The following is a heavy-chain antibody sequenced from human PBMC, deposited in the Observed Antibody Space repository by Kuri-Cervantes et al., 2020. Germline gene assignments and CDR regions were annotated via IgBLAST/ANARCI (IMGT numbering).Heavy chain of an antibody. CDR1: GFTFSSYA. D-gene: IGHD3-3*02. Sequence: GESLKISCAASGFTFSSYAMSWVRQAPGKGLEWVSAISGSGGSTYYADSVKGRFTISRDNSKNTLYLQMSSLRGEDTAVYYCAKEGTAQISSWYDSWGQGVLVTVSS. CDR3: AKEGTAQISSWYDS. CDR2: ISGSGGST. V-gene: IGHV3-23*01. J-gene: IGHJ5*01.